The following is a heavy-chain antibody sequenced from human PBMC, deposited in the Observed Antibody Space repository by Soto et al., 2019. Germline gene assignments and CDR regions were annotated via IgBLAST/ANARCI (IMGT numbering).Heavy chain of an antibody. CDR2: ISAYNGNT. CDR3: ARGSLVITAPPDY. D-gene: IGHD1-20*01. Sequence: QVQVVQSGAEVKKPGASVKVSCNVSGYTFTSYGINWVRQAPGQGLEWMGWISAYNGNTIYAENLQGRVTMTTDTSTSTAYMELRGLTSDDTALYYCARGSLVITAPPDYWRQGTLVTVSS. CDR1: GYTFTSYG. J-gene: IGHJ4*02. V-gene: IGHV1-18*04.